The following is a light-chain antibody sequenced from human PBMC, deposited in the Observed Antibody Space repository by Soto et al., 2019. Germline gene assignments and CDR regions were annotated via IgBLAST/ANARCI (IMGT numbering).Light chain of an antibody. V-gene: IGLV1-40*01. CDR3: QSYATGLSVLYV. Sequence: QLVLTQPPSVSGAPGQRVTISCTGSSSNIGAGYDVHWYQQLPGTAPKLLIYGNNNRPSGVPDRFSGSKSGTSASLAVTGLQAEEEYYYYCQSYATGLSVLYVFGTGTKVTVL. J-gene: IGLJ1*01. CDR1: SSNIGAGYD. CDR2: GNN.